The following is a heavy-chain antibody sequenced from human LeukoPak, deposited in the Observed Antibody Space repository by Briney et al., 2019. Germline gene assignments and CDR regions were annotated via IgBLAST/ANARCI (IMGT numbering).Heavy chain of an antibody. CDR2: IDPSDSYT. V-gene: IGHV5-10-1*01. CDR3: ARLTDQSDNILTGNFGY. Sequence: GESLKISCKGSGYSFTSYWISWVRQMPGKGLEWMGRIDPSDSYTNYSPSFQGHVTISADKSISTAYLQWSSLKASDTAMYYCARLTDQSDNILTGNFGYWGQGTLVTVSS. D-gene: IGHD3-9*01. J-gene: IGHJ4*02. CDR1: GYSFTSYW.